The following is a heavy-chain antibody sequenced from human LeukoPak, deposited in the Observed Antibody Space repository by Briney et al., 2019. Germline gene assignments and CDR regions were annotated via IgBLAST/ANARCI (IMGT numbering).Heavy chain of an antibody. CDR1: GFTFSSYS. CDR2: IKSKIHGGTA. J-gene: IGHJ4*02. D-gene: IGHD2-15*01. Sequence: GGSLILSCAASGFTFSSYSMNWVRQAPGKGLEWVGHIKSKIHGGTASYAAPVKGRFTISRDDSINTAYLQMNSLTIEDTAVYYCIGVAEGYWGQGTLVTVSS. CDR3: IGVAEGY. V-gene: IGHV3-15*01.